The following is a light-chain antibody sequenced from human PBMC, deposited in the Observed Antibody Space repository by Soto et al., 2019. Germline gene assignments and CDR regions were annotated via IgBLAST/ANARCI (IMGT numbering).Light chain of an antibody. CDR2: GAS. CDR3: QQYGSLSWT. Sequence: DIVLTQSPGTLSLSPGQRATLSCRASQSVSSNYLAWYQQRPGQAPRLLIYGASTRATGIPDRFSGSGSGTDFTLTISRLEPEDFAVYYCQQYGSLSWTFGHGTKVDIK. J-gene: IGKJ1*01. CDR1: QSVSSNY. V-gene: IGKV3-20*01.